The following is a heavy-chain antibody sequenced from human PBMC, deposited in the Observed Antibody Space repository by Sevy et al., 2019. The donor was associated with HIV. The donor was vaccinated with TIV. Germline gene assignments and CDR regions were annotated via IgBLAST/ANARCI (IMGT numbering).Heavy chain of an antibody. CDR1: GGTFSSYA. Sequence: ASVKVSCKASGGTFSSYAISWVRQAPGQGLEWMGGIIPIFGTANYAQKFQGRVTITADESTSTAYMELSSLRSEDTAVYYCARDRAAVTLSGNGFAEYFQHWGQGTLVTVSS. CDR3: ARDRAAVTLSGNGFAEYFQH. V-gene: IGHV1-69*13. J-gene: IGHJ1*01. CDR2: IIPIFGTA. D-gene: IGHD4-17*01.